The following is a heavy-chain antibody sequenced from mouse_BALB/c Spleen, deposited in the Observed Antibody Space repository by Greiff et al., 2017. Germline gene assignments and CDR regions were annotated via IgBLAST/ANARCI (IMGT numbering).Heavy chain of an antibody. CDR2: INSNGGST. CDR1: GFTFSSYG. D-gene: IGHD2-4*01. CDR3: ARDPPYDYDGGMDY. J-gene: IGHJ4*01. Sequence: EVKVVESGGGLVQPGGSLKLSCAASGFTFSSYGMSWVRQTPDKRLELVATINSNGGSTYYPDSVKGRFTISRDNAKNTLYLQMSSLKSEDTAMYYCARDPPYDYDGGMDYWGQGTSVTVSS. V-gene: IGHV5-6-3*01.